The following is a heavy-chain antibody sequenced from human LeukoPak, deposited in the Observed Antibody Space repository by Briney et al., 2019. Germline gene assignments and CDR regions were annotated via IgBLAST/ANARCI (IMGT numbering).Heavy chain of an antibody. D-gene: IGHD6-13*01. CDR1: GYTFTSYG. V-gene: IGHV1-18*01. CDR2: ISAYNGNT. CDR3: ARSFVPYDSNFWYGFDP. Sequence: ASVKVSCKAPGYTFTSYGISWVRQAPGQGLEWMGWISAYNGNTNYAQKLQGRVTMTTDTSTSTAYMELRSLRSDDTAVYYCARSFVPYDSNFWYGFDPWGQGTLVTVSS. J-gene: IGHJ5*02.